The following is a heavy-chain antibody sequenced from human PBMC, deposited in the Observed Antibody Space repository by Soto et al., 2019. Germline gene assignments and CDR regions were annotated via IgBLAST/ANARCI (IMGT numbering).Heavy chain of an antibody. CDR2: LSPYTGNT. J-gene: IGHJ6*02. CDR3: GTVDNYATPTPQDV. V-gene: IGHV1-18*01. CDR1: GYIFVNYG. D-gene: IGHD5-12*01. Sequence: QVQLVQSGDEVKKPGASVKVSCKASGYIFVNYGIAWVRQAPGQGLEWMGWLSPYTGNTHSATKIQGRLTMTTDTSTSTAYMDLESLTYDDKDVYYCGTVDNYATPTPQDVWGQGTTVTVSS.